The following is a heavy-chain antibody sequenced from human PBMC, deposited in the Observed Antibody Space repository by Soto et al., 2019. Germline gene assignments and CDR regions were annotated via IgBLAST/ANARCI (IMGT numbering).Heavy chain of an antibody. V-gene: IGHV4-39*01. CDR2: IYYSGST. CDR3: ARLEEMATIFDN. D-gene: IGHD5-12*01. Sequence: QLQLQESGPGLVKPSETLSLTCTVSGGSISSSSYYWGWIRQPPGKGLEWIGSIYYSGSTYYNPSLKTRVTISVDTSKNQFSLKLSSVTAADTAVYYCARLEEMATIFDNWGQGTLVTVSS. CDR1: GGSISSSSYY. J-gene: IGHJ4*02.